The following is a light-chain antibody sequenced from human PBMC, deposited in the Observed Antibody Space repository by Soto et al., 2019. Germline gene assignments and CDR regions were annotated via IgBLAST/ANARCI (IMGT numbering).Light chain of an antibody. CDR3: QQRSNWPRT. J-gene: IGKJ1*01. V-gene: IGKV3-11*01. CDR2: DAS. CDR1: QYISNF. Sequence: EIVLTQSPATLSLSPGERATLSCRASQYISNFLAWYQQKPGQAPRLLIYDASKRATGIPARFSGSGSGTEFTLTISSLEPEDFAVYYCQQRSNWPRTFGQGTKVDIK.